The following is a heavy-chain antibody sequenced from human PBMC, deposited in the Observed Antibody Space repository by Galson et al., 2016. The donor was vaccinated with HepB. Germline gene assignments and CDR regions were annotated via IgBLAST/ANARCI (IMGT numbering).Heavy chain of an antibody. J-gene: IGHJ3*02. CDR3: VSSFRDRSGSVWDFNI. CDR1: GFTFSEHY. D-gene: IGHD3-22*01. Sequence: SLRLSCAASGFTFSEHYMEWVRQAAGKGLEWVCRARNKPKSYSTAYAASVKGRFTISRDDSKNSLYLQMSSLKTEDTAVYYCVSSFRDRSGSVWDFNIWGHGTMVTVSS. V-gene: IGHV3-72*01. CDR2: ARNKPKSYST.